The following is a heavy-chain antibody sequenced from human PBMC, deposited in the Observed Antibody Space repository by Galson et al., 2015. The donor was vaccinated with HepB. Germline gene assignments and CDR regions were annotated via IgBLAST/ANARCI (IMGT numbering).Heavy chain of an antibody. CDR3: ARGAYAYGCDS. J-gene: IGHJ5*01. D-gene: IGHD5-18*01. CDR2: IKSDGSTT. V-gene: IGHV3-74*01. Sequence: CAASGFTFSNYYMHWLRQAPGKGLVWVSHIKSDGSTTGYADSVKGRFTVSRDNAKNTLYLQMNSLRAEDTAVYYCARGAYAYGCDSWGQGTLVTVSS. CDR1: GFTFSNYY.